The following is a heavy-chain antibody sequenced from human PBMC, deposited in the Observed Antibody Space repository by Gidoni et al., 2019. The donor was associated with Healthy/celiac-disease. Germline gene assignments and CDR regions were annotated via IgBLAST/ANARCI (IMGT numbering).Heavy chain of an antibody. CDR2: IRSKANSYAT. V-gene: IGHV3-73*02. D-gene: IGHD6-6*01. Sequence: EVQLVESGGGLVQPGGSLKLSCAASGFTFSGSAMHWVRQASGKGLEWVGRIRSKANSYATAYAASVKGRFTISRDDSKNTAYLQMNSLKTEDTAVYYCTRAYSSSEGWGQGTLVTVSS. J-gene: IGHJ4*02. CDR3: TRAYSSSEG. CDR1: GFTFSGSA.